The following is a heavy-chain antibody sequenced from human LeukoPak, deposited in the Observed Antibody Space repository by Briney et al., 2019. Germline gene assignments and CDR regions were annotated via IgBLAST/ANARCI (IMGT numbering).Heavy chain of an antibody. V-gene: IGHV3-30*18. J-gene: IGHJ4*02. CDR1: GFTFDDYV. CDR2: ISYDGSYK. CDR3: AKDRYSGLNTIDY. Sequence: GGSLRLSCAASGFTFDDYVMSWVRQAPGKGLEWVAVISYDGSYKFYADSVKGRFTISRDNSKSTLYLQMNSLRAEDTAVYYCAKDRYSGLNTIDYWGQGTLVTVSS. D-gene: IGHD6-13*01.